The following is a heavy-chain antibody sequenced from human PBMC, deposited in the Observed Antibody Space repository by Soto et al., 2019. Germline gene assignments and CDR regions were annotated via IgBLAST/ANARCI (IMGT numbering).Heavy chain of an antibody. J-gene: IGHJ4*02. Sequence: SETLSLTCTVSGYSISSGYYWDWIRQPPGKGLEWIGSIYHSGSTYYNPSLKSRVTISVDTSKNQFSLKLSSVTAADTAVYYCARDDRGYSYGRDYWGQGTLVTVSS. V-gene: IGHV4-38-2*02. CDR2: IYHSGST. CDR1: GYSISSGYY. D-gene: IGHD5-18*01. CDR3: ARDDRGYSYGRDY.